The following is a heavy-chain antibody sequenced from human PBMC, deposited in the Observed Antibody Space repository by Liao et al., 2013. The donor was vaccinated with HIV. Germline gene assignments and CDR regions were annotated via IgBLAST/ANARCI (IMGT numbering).Heavy chain of an antibody. CDR2: VSPSGST. CDR1: GGSMSSYY. J-gene: IGHJ4*02. Sequence: QVQPQESGPGLVKPSETLSLTCTVFGGSMSSYYWNWVRQTATKRLEWIGRVSPSGSTSFNPSLERRVMMSVDTTKNVFSLKLTSVTAADTAVYYCARGVPPDSWGQGTRVTVSS. CDR3: ARGVPPDS. V-gene: IGHV4-4*07.